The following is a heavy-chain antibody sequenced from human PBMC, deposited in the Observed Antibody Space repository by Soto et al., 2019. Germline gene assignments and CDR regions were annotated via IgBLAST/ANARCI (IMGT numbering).Heavy chain of an antibody. D-gene: IGHD3-10*01. V-gene: IGHV4-39*01. Sequence: QLQLQESGPGLVKPSETLSLTCTVSGCSISSSIYYWGWIRHPPGKGLEWIGSIYYSGSTYYKPSLTSRVPISVETSQNQFSLKLTSVTAADTAVYYCASLRDWGSGNSWGQGTLVTVSS. J-gene: IGHJ4*02. CDR2: IYYSGST. CDR3: ASLRDWGSGNS. CDR1: GCSISSSIYY.